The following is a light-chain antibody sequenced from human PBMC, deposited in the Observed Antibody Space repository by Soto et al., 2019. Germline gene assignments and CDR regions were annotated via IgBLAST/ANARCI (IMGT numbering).Light chain of an antibody. CDR1: QSVSSSY. V-gene: IGKV3-15*01. J-gene: IGKJ1*01. Sequence: EILLTQSPCTLALSPGERATLSCRASQSVSSSYLAWYQQKPGQAPRLLMYGGSARATGIPARFSGGGSGAEYTLTISSLQSEDFAVYYCQQYDKWPQTFGQGTKVDIK. CDR3: QQYDKWPQT. CDR2: GGS.